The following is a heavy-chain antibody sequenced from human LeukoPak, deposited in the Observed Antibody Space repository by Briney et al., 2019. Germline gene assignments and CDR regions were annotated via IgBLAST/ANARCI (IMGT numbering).Heavy chain of an antibody. Sequence: GSLRLSCAASGFTFSSYSMNWVRQPPGKGLEWIGEIYHDGRTNYNPSVKGRLTMSVDKSNNQFSLTLSSVTAADTAVYYCARSVGPLRYYNWFDPWGQGTLVTVSS. CDR1: GFTFSSYSM. CDR2: IYHDGRT. D-gene: IGHD3-9*01. CDR3: ARSVGPLRYYNWFDP. J-gene: IGHJ5*02. V-gene: IGHV4-4*02.